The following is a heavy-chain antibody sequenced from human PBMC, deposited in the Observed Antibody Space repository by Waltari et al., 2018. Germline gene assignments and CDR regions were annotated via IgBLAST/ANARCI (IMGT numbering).Heavy chain of an antibody. D-gene: IGHD2-15*01. Sequence: QLQLQESGPGLVKPSETLSLTCTVSGGSISSSSYYWGWIRQPPGKGLEWIGSIDYSGSTYYNPSLKSRVTISVDTSKNQFSLKLSSVTAADTAVYYCARDGVVVAATSFDYWGQGTLVTVSS. V-gene: IGHV4-39*07. CDR2: IDYSGST. CDR3: ARDGVVVAATSFDY. CDR1: GGSISSSSYY. J-gene: IGHJ4*02.